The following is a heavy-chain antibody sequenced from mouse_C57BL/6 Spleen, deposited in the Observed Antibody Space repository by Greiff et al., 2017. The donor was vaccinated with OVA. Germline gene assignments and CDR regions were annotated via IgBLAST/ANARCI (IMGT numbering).Heavy chain of an antibody. V-gene: IGHV1-63*01. CDR2: IYPGGGYT. CDR3: ARGYGSSSWYFDV. J-gene: IGHJ1*03. CDR1: GYTFTNYW. Sequence: VQLQQSGAELVRPGTSVKMSCKASGYTFTNYWIGWAKQRPGHGLEWIGDIYPGGGYTNYNEKFKGKATLTADKSSSTAYMQFSSLTSEDSAIYYCARGYGSSSWYFDVWGTGTTVTVSS. D-gene: IGHD1-1*01.